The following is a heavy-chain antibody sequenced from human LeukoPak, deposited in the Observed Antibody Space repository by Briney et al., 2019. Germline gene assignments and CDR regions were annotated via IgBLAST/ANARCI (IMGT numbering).Heavy chain of an antibody. Sequence: GGSLRLSCAASGFIFSSYAMSRVRQAPGKGLEWVSAISGSGGSTYYADSVKGRFTISRDNFKNTLYLQMNSLRAEGTAVYYCAKDRPAAMLGDNWFDPWGQGTLVTVSS. V-gene: IGHV3-23*01. J-gene: IGHJ5*02. CDR1: GFIFSSYA. CDR2: ISGSGGST. D-gene: IGHD2-2*01. CDR3: AKDRPAAMLGDNWFDP.